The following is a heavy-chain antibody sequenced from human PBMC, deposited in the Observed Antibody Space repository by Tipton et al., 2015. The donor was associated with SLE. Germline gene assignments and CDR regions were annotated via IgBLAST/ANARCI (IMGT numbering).Heavy chain of an antibody. D-gene: IGHD5-18*01. CDR2: INHSGST. J-gene: IGHJ4*02. CDR1: GGSFSVYY. Sequence: TLSLTCAVYGGSFSVYYWTWIRQPPGKGLEWIGEINHSGSTNYNPSLKSRVTISVDTSKNQFSLKLSSVTAADTAVYYCARARGYSYGYGFDYWGQGTLVTVSS. CDR3: ARARGYSYGYGFDY. V-gene: IGHV4-34*01.